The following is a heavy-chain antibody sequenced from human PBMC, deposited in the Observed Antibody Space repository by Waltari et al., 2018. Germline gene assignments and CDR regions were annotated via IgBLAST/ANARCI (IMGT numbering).Heavy chain of an antibody. V-gene: IGHV3-21*01. D-gene: IGHD4-17*01. CDR3: ARDQYGDYRKPTNWFDP. CDR2: ISSSSSYR. CDR1: GFTFSSYS. Sequence: EVQLVESGGGLVKPGGSLRLSCAASGFTFSSYSMNWVRQAPGKGLEWVSSISSSSSYRYYADSVKGRFTISRDNAKNSLYLQMNSLRAEDTAVYYCARDQYGDYRKPTNWFDPWGQGTLVTVSS. J-gene: IGHJ5*02.